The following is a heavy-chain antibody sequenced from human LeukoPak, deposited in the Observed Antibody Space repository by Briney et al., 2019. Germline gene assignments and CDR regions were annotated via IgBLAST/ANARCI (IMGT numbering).Heavy chain of an antibody. CDR2: ISGSGGNT. D-gene: IGHD5-12*01. Sequence: GGSLRLSCAASGFTFSSYGMIWVRRAPGKGPEWVSGISGSGGNTYYADSVKGRFTISRDNSQNTLYLQMNTLRAEDTAVYYCAKVVSGYHFDYWGQGTLVTVSS. CDR3: AKVVSGYHFDY. CDR1: GFTFSSYG. V-gene: IGHV3-23*01. J-gene: IGHJ4*02.